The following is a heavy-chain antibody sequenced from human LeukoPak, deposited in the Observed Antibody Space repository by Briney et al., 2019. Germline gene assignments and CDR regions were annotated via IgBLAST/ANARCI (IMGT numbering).Heavy chain of an antibody. CDR3: ARGRSGSYSDDAFDI. J-gene: IGHJ3*02. CDR1: GFTFSSYA. V-gene: IGHV3-30-3*01. D-gene: IGHD3-10*01. Sequence: GGSLGLSCAASGFTFSSYAMHWVRQAPGKGLEWVAVISYDGSNKYYADSVKGRFTISRDNSKNTLYLQMNSLRAEDTAVYYCARGRSGSYSDDAFDIWGQGTMVTVSS. CDR2: ISYDGSNK.